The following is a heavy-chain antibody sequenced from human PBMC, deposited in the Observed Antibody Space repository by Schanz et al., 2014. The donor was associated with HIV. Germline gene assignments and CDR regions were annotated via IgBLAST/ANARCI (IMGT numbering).Heavy chain of an antibody. D-gene: IGHD5-12*01. J-gene: IGHJ4*02. CDR2: IRGSGNAI. Sequence: VQLLESGGGLVQPGGSLRLSCAASGFTFSDYYMSWIRQAPGKGLEWISYIRGSGNAIYYADSVKGRFTISRDNAKNSLFLQMNSLRAEDTAVYYCARGSAYDYLDYWGQGTLVTVSS. CDR3: ARGSAYDYLDY. CDR1: GFTFSDYY. V-gene: IGHV3-11*01.